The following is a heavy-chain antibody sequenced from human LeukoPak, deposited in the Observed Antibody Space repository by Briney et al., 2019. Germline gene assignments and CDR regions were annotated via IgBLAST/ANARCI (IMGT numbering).Heavy chain of an antibody. J-gene: IGHJ4*02. CDR2: IGGNGDTS. CDR3: TTRHEYSYPY. CDR1: GFIFNNYA. V-gene: IGHV3-64*02. Sequence: GGSLRLSCAASGFIFNNYAMHWVRQAPGKGLEYVSAIGGNGDTSYYADSVKGRFTISRDNSKNTVYLQMGSLRTEDMAVYYCTTRHEYSYPYWGQGTLVTVSS. D-gene: IGHD5-18*01.